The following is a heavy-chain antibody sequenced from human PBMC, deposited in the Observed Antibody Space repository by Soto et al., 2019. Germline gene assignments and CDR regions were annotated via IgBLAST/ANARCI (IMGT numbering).Heavy chain of an antibody. V-gene: IGHV4-39*01. CDR2: IYYSGSA. Sequence: SCKASGGPFRGYGLNWVRQAPGQGLEWIGGIYYSGSAYYNPSLGSRATLSVDTSRNQFFLSVTSVTAADTAVYYCARPLYAHWAFGIWGQGKLVTVSS. CDR1: GGPFRGYGLN. CDR3: ARPLYAHWAFGI. D-gene: IGHD2-2*01. J-gene: IGHJ3*02.